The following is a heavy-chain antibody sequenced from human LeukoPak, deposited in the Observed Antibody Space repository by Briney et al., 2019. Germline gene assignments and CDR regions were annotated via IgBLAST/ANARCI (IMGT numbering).Heavy chain of an antibody. V-gene: IGHV4-34*01. CDR1: GGSFSDYY. CDR2: INHSGST. J-gene: IGHJ3*02. Sequence: PSETLSLTCAVYGGSFSDYYWSWIRQPPGKGLEWIGEINHSGSTNYNPSLKSRVTISVDTSKNQFSLKLSSVTAADTAVYYCARQKSMHAFDIWGQGTMVTVSS. CDR3: ARQKSMHAFDI. D-gene: IGHD2-8*01.